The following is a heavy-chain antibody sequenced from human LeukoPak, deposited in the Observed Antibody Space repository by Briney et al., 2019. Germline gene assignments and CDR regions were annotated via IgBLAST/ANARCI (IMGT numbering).Heavy chain of an antibody. J-gene: IGHJ4*02. CDR3: ARTYHSGRTGYYFDY. D-gene: IGHD1-1*01. CDR1: GYTFTSYW. Sequence: PGESLKISCEGCGYTFTSYWIGWVRQMPGKGLEWMGIINPGDSDTRYSPSFQGQVTVSADKSVSTAYLQWSSLKASDTAMYYCARTYHSGRTGYYFDYWGQGTLVSVSS. CDR2: INPGDSDT. V-gene: IGHV5-51*01.